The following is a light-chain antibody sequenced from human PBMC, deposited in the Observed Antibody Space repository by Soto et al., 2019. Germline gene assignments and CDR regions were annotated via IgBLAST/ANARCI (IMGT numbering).Light chain of an antibody. J-gene: IGLJ1*01. Sequence: QPVLPQSPSASASLGASVKLTCTLSSGHSSYAIAWHQQQPEKGPRYLMKLNSDGSHSKGDGIPDRFSGSSSGAERYLTISGLQSEDEADYYCQTWGTGIHYVFGTGTKLTVL. CDR1: SGHSSYA. V-gene: IGLV4-69*01. CDR2: LNSDGSH. CDR3: QTWGTGIHYV.